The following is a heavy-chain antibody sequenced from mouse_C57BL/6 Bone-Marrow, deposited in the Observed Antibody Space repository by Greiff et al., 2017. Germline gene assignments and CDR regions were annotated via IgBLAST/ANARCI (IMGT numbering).Heavy chain of an antibody. J-gene: IGHJ3*01. CDR3: ARPMPGRRIWFAY. CDR1: GFTFSDYG. Sequence: EVKLMESGGGLVKPGGSLKLSCAASGFTFSDYGMHWVRQAPEQGLEWVAYISSGSSTIYYADTVKGRFTLARDNAKNTLFMQMTSLRSEDTALYYCARPMPGRRIWFAYWGQGTLVTVSA. V-gene: IGHV5-17*01. D-gene: IGHD1-2*01. CDR2: ISSGSSTI.